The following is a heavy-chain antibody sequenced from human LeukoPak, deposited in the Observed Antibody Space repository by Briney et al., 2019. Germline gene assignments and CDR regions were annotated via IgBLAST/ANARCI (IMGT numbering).Heavy chain of an antibody. J-gene: IGHJ6*02. D-gene: IGHD1-7*01. CDR3: ARDLGSLNFDYGMDV. Sequence: GGSLRLSCAASGFSFSDYYMSWIRQAPGKGLEWVSYISSSGNNIYYAESVKGRFTISRDNAKNLLYLQMNSLRAEDTAVYYCARDLGSLNFDYGMDVWGQGTTVTVSS. V-gene: IGHV3-11*01. CDR1: GFSFSDYY. CDR2: ISSSGNNI.